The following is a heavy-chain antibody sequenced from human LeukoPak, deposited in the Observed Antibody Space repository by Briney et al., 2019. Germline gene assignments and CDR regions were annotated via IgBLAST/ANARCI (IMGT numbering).Heavy chain of an antibody. V-gene: IGHV1-69*13. CDR2: IIPIFGTA. J-gene: IGHJ4*02. CDR1: VGTFSSYA. CDR3: ATSQADHRGSGSYYSYDY. D-gene: IGHD3-10*01. Sequence: GASVKVSCTASVGTFSSYAISWVRQAPGQGVEWMGGIIPIFGTANYAQKFQGRVTITADESTSTAYMELSSLRFEDTAVYYCATSQADHRGSGSYYSYDYWGQGTLVTVSS.